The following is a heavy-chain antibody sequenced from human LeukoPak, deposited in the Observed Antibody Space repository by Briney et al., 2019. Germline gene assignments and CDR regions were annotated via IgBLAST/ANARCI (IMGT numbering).Heavy chain of an antibody. Sequence: GASVKVSCKASGYTFTGYYMHWVRQAPGQGLEWMGWINPNSGGTNYAQKFQGRVTMTRDTPISTAYMELSRLRSDDTAVYYCARDYDYVWGSPYYFDYWGQGTLVTVSS. V-gene: IGHV1-2*02. J-gene: IGHJ4*02. CDR2: INPNSGGT. CDR3: ARDYDYVWGSPYYFDY. D-gene: IGHD3-16*01. CDR1: GYTFTGYY.